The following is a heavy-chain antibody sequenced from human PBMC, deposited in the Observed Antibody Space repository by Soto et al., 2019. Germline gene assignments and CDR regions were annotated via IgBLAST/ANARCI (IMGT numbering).Heavy chain of an antibody. CDR2: INPSGGST. D-gene: IGHD2-2*01. Sequence: ASVKPSCEASGYTYTGYYMHWGRQAPGQGLEWMGIINPSGGSTSYAQKFQGRVTMTRDTSTSTVYMELSSLRSEDTAVYYCAREIGSTYFPPVYFYYCRDVGS. V-gene: IGHV1-46*01. J-gene: IGHJ6*02. CDR1: GYTYTGYY. CDR3: AREIGSTYFPPVYFYYCRDV.